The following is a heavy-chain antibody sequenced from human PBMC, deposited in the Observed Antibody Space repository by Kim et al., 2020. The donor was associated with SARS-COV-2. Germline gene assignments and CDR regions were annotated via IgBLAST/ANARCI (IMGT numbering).Heavy chain of an antibody. V-gene: IGHV3-43*01. D-gene: IGHD4-17*01. CDR3: AKGGRWTTSVHDFDY. CDR2: ISWDGSTT. J-gene: IGHJ4*02. CDR1: GFTFDDYT. Sequence: GGSLRLSCAASGFTFDDYTMHWVRQAPGKGLEWVSLISWDGSTTYYGDSVKGRFTISRDNRKNSLYLQMNSLRTEDTAFYYCAKGGRWTTSVHDFDYWGQGTLVTVSS.